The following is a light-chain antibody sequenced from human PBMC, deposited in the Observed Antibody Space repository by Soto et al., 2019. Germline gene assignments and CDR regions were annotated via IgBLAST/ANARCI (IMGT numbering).Light chain of an antibody. CDR1: SSDVGSFNY. J-gene: IGLJ2*01. Sequence: QSALTQPASVSGSPGQAIIISCTGTSSDVGSFNYVSWYQQHPGKAPKLMIYEVFNRPSGVSNRFSGSKSGSTASLTISGLQAEDEADYYCTSYTLDSTLVFGGGTKLTVL. V-gene: IGLV2-14*01. CDR2: EVF. CDR3: TSYTLDSTLV.